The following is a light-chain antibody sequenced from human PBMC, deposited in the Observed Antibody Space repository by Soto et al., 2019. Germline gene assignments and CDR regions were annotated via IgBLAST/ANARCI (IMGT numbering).Light chain of an antibody. CDR1: QSVSRY. V-gene: IGKV3-11*01. J-gene: IGKJ5*01. CDR2: DAS. CDR3: QQSSNWPPGT. Sequence: IVMTQSPATLSMSPGERATLSCRASQSVSRYLAWYQQKPGQAPRLLIYDASNRATGIPARFSGSGSGTDFTLTISSLEPEDFAVYYCQQSSNWPPGTFGQGTRLEIK.